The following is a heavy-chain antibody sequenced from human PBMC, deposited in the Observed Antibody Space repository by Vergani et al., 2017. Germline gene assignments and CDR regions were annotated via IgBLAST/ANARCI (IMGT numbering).Heavy chain of an antibody. CDR2: IVVGSGNT. Sequence: QMQLVQSGPEVKKPGTSVKVSCKASGFTFTSSAVQWVRQARGQRLEWIGWIVVGSGNTNYAQKFQERVTITRDMSTSTAYMELSSLRSEDPAVYYCAAGGHVGSSCLEAFDIWGQGTMVTVSS. J-gene: IGHJ3*02. CDR3: AAGGHVGSSCLEAFDI. D-gene: IGHD1-1*01. V-gene: IGHV1-58*01. CDR1: GFTFTSSA.